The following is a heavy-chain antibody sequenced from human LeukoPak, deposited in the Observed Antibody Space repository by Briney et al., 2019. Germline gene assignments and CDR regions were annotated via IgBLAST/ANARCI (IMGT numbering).Heavy chain of an antibody. CDR3: ATSVQRITMIVAYFDY. Sequence: ASVKVSCKVSGYTLTELSMHWVRQAPGKGLEWMGGFDPEDGETIYAQKFQGRVTMTEDTSTDTAYMELSSLRSEGTAVYYCATSVQRITMIVAYFDYWGQGTLVTVSS. CDR1: GYTLTELS. V-gene: IGHV1-24*01. D-gene: IGHD3-22*01. CDR2: FDPEDGET. J-gene: IGHJ4*02.